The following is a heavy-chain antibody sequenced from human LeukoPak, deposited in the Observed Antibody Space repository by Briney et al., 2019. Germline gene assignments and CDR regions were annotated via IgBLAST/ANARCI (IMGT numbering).Heavy chain of an antibody. Sequence: GGSLRLSCAASEFTFSSYSMNWVRQAPGKGLEWVSYITNSGNSKSYADSVKGRFTISRDNTKNSLYLQMNGLRAEDTAVYYCARDRGLEQHFDYWGQGTLVTVSS. D-gene: IGHD6-13*01. CDR2: ITNSGNSK. V-gene: IGHV3-48*01. J-gene: IGHJ4*02. CDR1: EFTFSSYS. CDR3: ARDRGLEQHFDY.